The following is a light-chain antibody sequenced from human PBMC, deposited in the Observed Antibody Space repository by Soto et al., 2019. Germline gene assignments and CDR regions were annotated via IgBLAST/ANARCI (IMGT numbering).Light chain of an antibody. CDR3: QQSDRTPIT. Sequence: DIQMTQSPSSLSASVGDRVSISCRASQSISSYLNWYQQKPGKAPKLLIYAASRWQSGVPARFSGSGSGTDFTLTISRLEPEDFAIYYCQQSDRTPITFVQGTRLEIK. CDR2: AAS. CDR1: QSISSY. J-gene: IGKJ5*01. V-gene: IGKV1-39*01.